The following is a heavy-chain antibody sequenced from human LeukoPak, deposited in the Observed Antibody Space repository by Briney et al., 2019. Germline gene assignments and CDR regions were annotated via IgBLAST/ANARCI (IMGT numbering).Heavy chain of an antibody. CDR2: SNPNSGGT. V-gene: IGHV1-2*02. CDR3: ARAPPKYDILTGYSHYYYMDV. CDR1: GYTFTGYY. J-gene: IGHJ6*03. D-gene: IGHD3-9*01. Sequence: ASVKVSCKASGYTFTGYYMHWVRQAPGQGLEWMGWSNPNSGGTNYAQKFQGRVTMTRDTSISTAYMELSRLRSDDTAVYYCARAPPKYDILTGYSHYYYMDVWGKGTTVTVSS.